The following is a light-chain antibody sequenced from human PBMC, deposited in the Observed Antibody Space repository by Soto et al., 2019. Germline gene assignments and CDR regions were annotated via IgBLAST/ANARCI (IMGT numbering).Light chain of an antibody. Sequence: QSVLTQPPSVSGAPGQRVTISCTGSSSNIGAGYDVHWYQQLPGTAPKLLIYGNSNRPSGVPDRFSGSKSGTSAYLAITGLQDEDEADYYCQSYDSSLSGVVFGGGTKLTVL. V-gene: IGLV1-40*01. CDR3: QSYDSSLSGVV. CDR2: GNS. CDR1: SSNIGAGYD. J-gene: IGLJ2*01.